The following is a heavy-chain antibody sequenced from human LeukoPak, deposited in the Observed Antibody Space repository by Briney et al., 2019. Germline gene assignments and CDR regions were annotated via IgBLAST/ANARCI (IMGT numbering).Heavy chain of an antibody. V-gene: IGHV3-11*04. J-gene: IGHJ4*02. CDR1: GFTFSDYY. CDR2: ITSSSSSTI. Sequence: GGSLRLSCAASGFTFSDYYMSWIRQAPGKGLEWVSHITSSSSSTIYYADSVKGRFTISRDNAKNSLYLQMNSLRAEDTAVYYCARIGGQQLVKVQKWGQGTLVTVSS. CDR3: ARIGGQQLVKVQK. D-gene: IGHD6-13*01.